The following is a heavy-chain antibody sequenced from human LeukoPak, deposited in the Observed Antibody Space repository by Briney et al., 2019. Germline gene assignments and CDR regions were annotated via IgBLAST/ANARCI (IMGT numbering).Heavy chain of an antibody. CDR1: GFTFSSYA. D-gene: IGHD4-17*01. CDR2: RSYDGSNK. Sequence: GGSLRLSCAASGFTFSSYAMHWVRQAPGKGLEWVAVRSYDGSNKYYADSVKGRFTISRDNSKNTLYLQMNSLRAEDTAVYYCARVSTVTTFYYYYGMDVWGQGTTVTVSS. V-gene: IGHV3-30-3*01. CDR3: ARVSTVTTFYYYYGMDV. J-gene: IGHJ6*02.